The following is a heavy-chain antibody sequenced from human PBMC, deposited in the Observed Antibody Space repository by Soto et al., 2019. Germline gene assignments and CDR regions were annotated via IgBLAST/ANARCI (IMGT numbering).Heavy chain of an antibody. V-gene: IGHV1-46*01. Sequence: ASVKVSCKASGYTFTSYYMHWVRQAPGQGLEWMGRINTNGGNTRYAQKLQGRVTMTRDTSTSTAYMELRSLRSDDTAVFYCAREMVRGVGSDYWGQGTLVTVSS. CDR1: GYTFTSYY. CDR3: AREMVRGVGSDY. CDR2: INTNGGNT. D-gene: IGHD3-10*01. J-gene: IGHJ4*02.